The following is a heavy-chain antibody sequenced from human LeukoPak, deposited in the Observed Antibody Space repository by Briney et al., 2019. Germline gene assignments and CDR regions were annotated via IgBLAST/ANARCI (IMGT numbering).Heavy chain of an antibody. J-gene: IGHJ3*02. CDR3: ARGPPLRLGAFDI. CDR1: GFTFSIHG. V-gene: IGHV3-23*01. D-gene: IGHD5-12*01. Sequence: GGTLRLSCAASGFTFSIHGMNWVRQAPGKGLEWVSGISPGADITYYAESVKGRFTISRDNSKNMIYLQMNSLRAEDTAVYYCARGPPLRLGAFDIWGQGTMVTVSS. CDR2: ISPGADIT.